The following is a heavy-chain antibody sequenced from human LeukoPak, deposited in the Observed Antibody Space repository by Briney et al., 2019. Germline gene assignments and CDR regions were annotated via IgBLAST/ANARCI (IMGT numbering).Heavy chain of an antibody. Sequence: QPGGSLRLSXAASGFTFSSYGIHWARQAPGKGLEWVAFIWYDGSNRYYADSVRGRFTISRDNSKSTLYLQMNSLRAEDTAVYFCAKSRGYLGGYYYYMDVWGKGTTVTVSS. V-gene: IGHV3-30*02. CDR1: GFTFSSYG. CDR2: IWYDGSNR. D-gene: IGHD3-10*01. J-gene: IGHJ6*03. CDR3: AKSRGYLGGYYYYMDV.